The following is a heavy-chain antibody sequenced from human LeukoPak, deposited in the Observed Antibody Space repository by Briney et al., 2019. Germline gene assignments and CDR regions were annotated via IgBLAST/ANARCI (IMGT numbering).Heavy chain of an antibody. J-gene: IGHJ4*02. Sequence: GGSLRLSCAASGSTFSNSAMTWVRQTPGKGLEWVAAISGSGGSPYHAVSVKGRFTISRDNSKNTLYLQMNSLRADDTAVYYCAKAPYYGSVGSVNYYLRPDFDYWGQGTLVAVSS. CDR1: GSTFSNSA. CDR2: ISGSGGSP. D-gene: IGHD3-10*01. CDR3: AKAPYYGSVGSVNYYLRPDFDY. V-gene: IGHV3-23*01.